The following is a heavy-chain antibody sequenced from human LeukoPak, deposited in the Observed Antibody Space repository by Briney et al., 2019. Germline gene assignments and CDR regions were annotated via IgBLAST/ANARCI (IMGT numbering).Heavy chain of an antibody. J-gene: IGHJ4*02. CDR1: DGSISTSKW. CDR2: IWHSGDT. Sequence: SETLSLTCAVSDGSISTSKWWTWVRQAPGRGLEWIGEIWHSGDTNYNPSLQSRLTLSVDKSKSQFSLKLRSVTAADTAVYYCARGLRSSGWNMLDSWGRRVLATVSS. D-gene: IGHD6-19*01. V-gene: IGHV4-4*02. CDR3: ARGLRSSGWNMLDS.